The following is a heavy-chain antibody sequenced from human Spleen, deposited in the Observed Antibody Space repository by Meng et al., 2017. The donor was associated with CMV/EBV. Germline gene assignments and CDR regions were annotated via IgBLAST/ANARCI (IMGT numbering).Heavy chain of an antibody. CDR2: IKQDGSEK. Sequence: ETLSLTCTVSGGSISSYYWSWVRQAPGKGLEWVANIKQDGSEKYYVDSVKGRFTISRDNAKNSLYLQMNSLRAEDTAVYYCAREAYGDYLDYWGQGTLVTVSS. V-gene: IGHV3-7*01. CDR3: AREAYGDYLDY. J-gene: IGHJ4*02. CDR1: GGSISSYY. D-gene: IGHD4-17*01.